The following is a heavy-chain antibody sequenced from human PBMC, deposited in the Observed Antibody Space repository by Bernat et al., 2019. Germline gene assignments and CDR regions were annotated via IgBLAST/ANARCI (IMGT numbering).Heavy chain of an antibody. CDR3: ARRYYDFWSGYSGYFDY. J-gene: IGHJ4*02. Sequence: QLQLQESGPGLVKPSETLSLTCTVSGGSISSSSYYWGWIRQPPGKGLEWIGSIYYSGSTYYNPSLKSRVTISVDTSKNQFSLKLSSVTAADTAVYYCARRYYDFWSGYSGYFDYWGQGTLVTVCS. CDR2: IYYSGST. V-gene: IGHV4-39*01. CDR1: GGSISSSSYY. D-gene: IGHD3-3*01.